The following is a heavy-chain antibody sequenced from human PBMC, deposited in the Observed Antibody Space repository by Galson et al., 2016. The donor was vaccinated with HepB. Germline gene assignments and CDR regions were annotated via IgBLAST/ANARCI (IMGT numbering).Heavy chain of an antibody. CDR2: ISDSSTYI. J-gene: IGHJ4*02. CDR1: GFTFSSFS. D-gene: IGHD3-22*01. Sequence: SLRLSCAASGFTFSSFSMNWVRQAPGKGLEWVSSISDSSTYIYYADSVKGRFTISRDDAKNSLYLQMSSLRAEDTAVYYCVRDLDGRGYYGAYFDSWGQGTLVTVSS. CDR3: VRDLDGRGYYGAYFDS. V-gene: IGHV3-21*06.